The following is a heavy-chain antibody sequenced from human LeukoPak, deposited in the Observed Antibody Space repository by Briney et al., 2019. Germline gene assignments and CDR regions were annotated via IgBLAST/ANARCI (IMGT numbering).Heavy chain of an antibody. Sequence: ASLKVSCKASGYTFTGYFLHWVRQAPGQGLEWMGWINPNSGGTNYAQKFQGRVTMTRDTSISTAYMELSRLRSDDTAVYYCARFPLGQWLGFDYWGQGTLVTVSS. V-gene: IGHV1-2*02. CDR3: ARFPLGQWLGFDY. J-gene: IGHJ4*02. D-gene: IGHD6-19*01. CDR1: GYTFTGYF. CDR2: INPNSGGT.